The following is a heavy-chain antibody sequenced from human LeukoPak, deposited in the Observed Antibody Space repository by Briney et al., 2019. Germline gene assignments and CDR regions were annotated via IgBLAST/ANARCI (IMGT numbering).Heavy chain of an antibody. CDR3: ASNPRGDSWSFDY. CDR2: ISIYNGNT. CDR1: GYTLSSYG. V-gene: IGHV1-18*04. Sequence: GASVKVSCKASGYTLSSYGVNWVRQASGQGLEWMGWISIYNGNTEYAQILQGRVTMTTDTSTSTVYMELTSLRSDDTAVYYCASNPRGDSWSFDYWGQGTLVTVSS. D-gene: IGHD2-21*02. J-gene: IGHJ4*02.